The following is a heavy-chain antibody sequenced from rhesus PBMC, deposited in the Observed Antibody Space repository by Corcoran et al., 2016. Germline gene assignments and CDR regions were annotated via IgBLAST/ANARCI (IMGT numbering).Heavy chain of an antibody. CDR3: ARQGYGSGSYGLDS. J-gene: IGHJ6*01. Sequence: QVQLQESGPGLVKPSETLSLSCPVSGGSFSRHYWNWIRQFPGKGLGWSGNIYGDGSSKNNNPSLQRRVTLSVDTSKNQVSLRLASVTAAETAVYYCARQGYGSGSYGLDSWGRGVGVTVSP. CDR2: IYGDGSSK. CDR1: GGSFSRHY. V-gene: IGHV4S11*01. D-gene: IGHD6-31*01.